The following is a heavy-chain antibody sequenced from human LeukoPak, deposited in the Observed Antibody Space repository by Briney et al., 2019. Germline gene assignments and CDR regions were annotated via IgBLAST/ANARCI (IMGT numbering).Heavy chain of an antibody. CDR3: AKGPRSSWYHYGMDV. CDR2: ISGRGDYT. J-gene: IGHJ6*04. CDR1: GFTLSTYV. Sequence: GGSLRLSCAASGFTLSTYVMTWVRQAPGRGLEWVSVISGRGDYTYYADSMKGRFTISRDNSKNSLFLQMNSLRAEDTAVCYCAKGPRSSWYHYGMDVWGKGTTVTVSS. D-gene: IGHD6-13*01. V-gene: IGHV3-23*01.